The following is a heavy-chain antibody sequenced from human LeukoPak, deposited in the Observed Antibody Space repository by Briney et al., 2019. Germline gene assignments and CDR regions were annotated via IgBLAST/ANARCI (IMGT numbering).Heavy chain of an antibody. CDR2: IIPIFGTA. CDR1: GYTFTSYG. D-gene: IGHD3-3*01. CDR3: ASGDFWSALDY. J-gene: IGHJ4*02. Sequence: GASVKVSCKASGYTFTSYGISWVRQAPGQGLEWMGGIIPIFGTANYAQKFQGRVTITTDESTSTAYMELSSLRSEDTAVYYCASGDFWSALDYWGQGTLVTVSS. V-gene: IGHV1-69*05.